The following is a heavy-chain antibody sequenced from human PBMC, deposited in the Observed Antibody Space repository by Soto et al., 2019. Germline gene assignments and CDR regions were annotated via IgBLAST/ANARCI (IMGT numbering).Heavy chain of an antibody. CDR1: GYTFTSSA. CDR3: ASSIVVVTALDY. V-gene: IGHV1-3*05. Sequence: QVQLVQSGAEEKKPGASVKVSCKASGYTFTSSAMHWVRKAPGQRLEWMGWINSGNGNTKYSQKFQGRVTITRDTSASTVYMELRSLRSEDTAVYYCASSIVVVTALDYWGQGTLFTVSS. CDR2: INSGNGNT. D-gene: IGHD2-21*02. J-gene: IGHJ4*02.